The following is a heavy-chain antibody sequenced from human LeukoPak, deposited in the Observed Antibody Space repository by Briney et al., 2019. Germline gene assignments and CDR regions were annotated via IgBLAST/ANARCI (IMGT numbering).Heavy chain of an antibody. CDR2: IKRKSDGGTT. J-gene: IGHJ4*02. V-gene: IGHV3-15*01. Sequence: PGGPLRLSCGASGFTFSNGLMNGVHQAAGKGREGVGRIKRKSDGGTTDYAAPEKGKFTISRDYSKNTQYLQMRSLKPEYTAVYYCTSRIFHWGQGTLVTVSS. CDR3: TSRIFH. D-gene: IGHD3-3*01. CDR1: GFTFSNGL.